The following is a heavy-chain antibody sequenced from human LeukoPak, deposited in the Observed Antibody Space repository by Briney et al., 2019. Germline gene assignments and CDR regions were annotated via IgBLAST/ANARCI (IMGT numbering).Heavy chain of an antibody. Sequence: GGSLRLSCAASGFTFNDYAMNWVRQAPGKGLEWVSLLSGDGLSIHYADSVRGRFTISRDNSKNSLYLQMNSLRTEDSALYYCAKDLDGGWYDGFDIWGQGTMATVSS. CDR1: GFTFNDYA. D-gene: IGHD6-19*01. CDR3: AKDLDGGWYDGFDI. CDR2: LSGDGLSI. V-gene: IGHV3-43*02. J-gene: IGHJ3*02.